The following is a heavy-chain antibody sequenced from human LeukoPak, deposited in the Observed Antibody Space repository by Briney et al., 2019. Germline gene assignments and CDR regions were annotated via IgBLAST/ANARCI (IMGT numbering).Heavy chain of an antibody. D-gene: IGHD3-3*01. J-gene: IGHJ5*02. V-gene: IGHV3-23*01. Sequence: GGSLRLSCIASGFTFSNYGMSWVRQAPGKGLEWVSIISGSGDRTLHADSVKGRFTVSRDNSKNTVYLQMNSLRAEDTAVYYCAKVKYVRILDWFDPWGQGTLVTVSS. CDR2: ISGSGDRT. CDR1: GFTFSNYG. CDR3: AKVKYVRILDWFDP.